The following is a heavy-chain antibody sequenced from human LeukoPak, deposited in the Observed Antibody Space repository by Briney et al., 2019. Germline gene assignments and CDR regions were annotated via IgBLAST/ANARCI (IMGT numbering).Heavy chain of an antibody. V-gene: IGHV4-34*01. J-gene: IGHJ4*02. Sequence: SETLSLTCAVYGGSFSGYYWSWIRQPPGKGLERIGEINHSGSTNYNPSLKSRVTISVDTSKNQFSLKLSSVTAADTAVYYCARVRVVVVPAALLFDYWGQGTLVTVSS. CDR1: GGSFSGYY. CDR3: ARVRVVVVPAALLFDY. D-gene: IGHD2-2*01. CDR2: INHSGST.